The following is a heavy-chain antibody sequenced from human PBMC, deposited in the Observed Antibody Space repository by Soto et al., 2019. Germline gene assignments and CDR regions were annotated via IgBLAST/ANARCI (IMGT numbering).Heavy chain of an antibody. V-gene: IGHV3-30*18. J-gene: IGHJ6*02. CDR1: GFTFSSYG. CDR3: AKDWIYGMDV. CDR2: ISYDGSNK. Sequence: VQLVESGGGVVQPGRSLRLSCAASGFTFSSYGMHWVRQAPGKGLEWVAVISYDGSNKYYADSVKGRFTISRDNSKNTLYLQMNSLRAEDTAVYYCAKDWIYGMDVWGQGTTVTVSS. D-gene: IGHD2-2*03.